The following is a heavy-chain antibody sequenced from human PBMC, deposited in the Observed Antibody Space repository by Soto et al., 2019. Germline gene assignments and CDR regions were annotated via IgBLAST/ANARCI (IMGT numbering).Heavy chain of an antibody. CDR2: ISGIGTIT. V-gene: IGHV3-23*01. CDR1: GFSFSSYA. Sequence: GGSLRLSCAASGFSFSSYAMTWVRRAPGKGLEWVSSISGIGTITFHADSVKGRFTISRDNSKNTLYLQMNSLRVEDSAIYYCAKIADGAGTAHWGQGTLVTVSS. J-gene: IGHJ4*02. CDR3: AKIADGAGTAH. D-gene: IGHD6-13*01.